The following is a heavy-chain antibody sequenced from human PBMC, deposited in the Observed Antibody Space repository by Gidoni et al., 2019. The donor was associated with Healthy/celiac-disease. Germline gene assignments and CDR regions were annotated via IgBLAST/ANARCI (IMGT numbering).Heavy chain of an antibody. J-gene: IGHJ4*02. CDR1: GGSISSSSYY. CDR2: IYYSGST. V-gene: IGHV4-39*01. D-gene: IGHD2-15*01. Sequence: QLQLQESGPGLVKPSETLSLTCTVSGGSISSSSYYWGWIRQPPGKGLEWIGSIYYSGSTYYNPSLKSRVTISVDTSKNQFSLKLSSVTAADTAVYYCARHGIYCSGGSCAFDYWGQGTLVTVSS. CDR3: ARHGIYCSGGSCAFDY.